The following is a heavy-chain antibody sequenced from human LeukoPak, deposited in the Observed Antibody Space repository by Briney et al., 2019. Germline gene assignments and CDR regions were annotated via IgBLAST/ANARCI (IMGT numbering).Heavy chain of an antibody. CDR2: INHSGSTS. CDR1: GESFSGYF. Sequence: SETLSLTCAVYGESFSGYFWNWIRQPPGKGLEWIGEINHSGSTSNHNPSLKSRVTMSVDTSKNQFSLKLSSVTAADTAVYYCARGRIAAAGTSDYWGQGTLVTVSS. V-gene: IGHV4-34*01. CDR3: ARGRIAAAGTSDY. D-gene: IGHD6-13*01. J-gene: IGHJ4*02.